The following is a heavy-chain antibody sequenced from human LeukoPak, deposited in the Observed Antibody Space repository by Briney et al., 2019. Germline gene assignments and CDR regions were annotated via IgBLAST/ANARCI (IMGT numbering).Heavy chain of an antibody. CDR3: ATRYYDYVWGSYRYTSYFDY. CDR2: INHSGST. D-gene: IGHD3-16*02. Sequence: SETLSLTCTVSGGSISSYYWSWIRQPPGKGLEWIGEINHSGSTNYNPSLKSRVTISVDTSKNQFSLKLSSVTAADTAVYYCATRYYDYVWGSYRYTSYFDYWGQGTLVTVSS. V-gene: IGHV4-34*01. CDR1: GGSISSYY. J-gene: IGHJ4*02.